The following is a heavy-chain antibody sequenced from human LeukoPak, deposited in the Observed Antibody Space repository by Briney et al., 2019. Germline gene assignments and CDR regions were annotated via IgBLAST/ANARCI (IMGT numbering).Heavy chain of an antibody. V-gene: IGHV4-34*01. Sequence: PSESLSLTCAVYGGSFSGYYWSWIRQPPGKGLEWIGEINHSGSTNYNPSLKSRVTISVDTSKNQFSLKLSSVTAADTAVYYCARGSMGYCSSTSCYFGFGYWGQGTLVTVSS. J-gene: IGHJ4*02. CDR2: INHSGST. CDR1: GGSFSGYY. CDR3: ARGSMGYCSSTSCYFGFGY. D-gene: IGHD2-2*01.